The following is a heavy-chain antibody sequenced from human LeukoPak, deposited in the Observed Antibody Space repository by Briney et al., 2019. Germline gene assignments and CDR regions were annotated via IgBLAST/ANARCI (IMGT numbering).Heavy chain of an antibody. CDR3: ARDHPYSYGPDY. CDR2: IIPIFGTA. V-gene: IGHV1-69*01. Sequence: VASVKVSCKASGGTFSSYAISWVRQAPGQGLEWMGGIIPIFGTANYAQKFQGRVTITADESTSTAYMELSSLRSEDTAVYYCARDHPYSYGPDYWGQGTLVTVSS. D-gene: IGHD5-18*01. J-gene: IGHJ4*02. CDR1: GGTFSSYA.